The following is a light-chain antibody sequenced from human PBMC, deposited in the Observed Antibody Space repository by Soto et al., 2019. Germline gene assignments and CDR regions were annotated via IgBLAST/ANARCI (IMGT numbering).Light chain of an antibody. CDR2: LKNDGSH. CDR1: SGHSTYT. Sequence: QLVLTQSPSASASPGASVKLTCTLSSGHSTYTIAWHQQHPGKGPRYLMMLKNDGSHTKGDGIPDRFSGSSFGAERYLTISSLQSEDEADYYCQTWDTGIQVFGAGTKLTVL. V-gene: IGLV4-69*01. CDR3: QTWDTGIQV. J-gene: IGLJ2*01.